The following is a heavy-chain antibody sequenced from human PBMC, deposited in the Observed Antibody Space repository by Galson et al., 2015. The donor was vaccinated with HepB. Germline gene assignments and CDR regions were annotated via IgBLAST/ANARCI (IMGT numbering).Heavy chain of an antibody. CDR2: TWYDGSEK. CDR3: ARVKRGEWYSFYYNGMDV. Sequence: SLRLSCAASGFTFNRFGMHWVRQAPGKGLEWVAVTWYDGSEKYYASSVKGRFPISRDNAKNSLYLQMNSLRAEDTAVYYCARVKRGEWYSFYYNGMDVWGQGTTVTVSS. CDR1: GFTFNRFG. J-gene: IGHJ6*02. V-gene: IGHV3-33*01. D-gene: IGHD3-10*01.